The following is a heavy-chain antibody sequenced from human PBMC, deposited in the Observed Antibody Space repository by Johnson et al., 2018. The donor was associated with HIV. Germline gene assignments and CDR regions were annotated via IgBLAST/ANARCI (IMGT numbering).Heavy chain of an antibody. Sequence: QVQLVESGGGVVQPGRSVRLSCAASGLSFSSYGMEWVAVISYDGSNKYYSDSVKGRFTISRDNSKNTLYLQMNSLRPEDTAVYYCAKDQLVGATYAAFDIWGQGTMVTVSS. D-gene: IGHD1-26*01. V-gene: IGHV3-30*18. J-gene: IGHJ3*02. CDR1: GLSFSSYG. CDR3: AKDQLVGATYAAFDI. CDR2: ISYDGSNK.